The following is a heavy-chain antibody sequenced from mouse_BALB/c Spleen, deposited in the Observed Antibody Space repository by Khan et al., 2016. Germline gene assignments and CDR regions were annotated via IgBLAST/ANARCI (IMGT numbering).Heavy chain of an antibody. D-gene: IGHD2-2*01. CDR3: ARGGYGYDTFAY. CDR1: GYAFSSYW. CDR2: IYPGDGDT. J-gene: IGHJ3*01. Sequence: QVQLKESGAELVRPGSSVKISCKASGYAFSSYWMNWVKQRPGQGLEWIGQIYPGDGDTNYNGKFKGKATLTADKSSSTAYMQLSSLTSEDSAVYFCARGGYGYDTFAYWGQGTLVTVSA. V-gene: IGHV1-80*01.